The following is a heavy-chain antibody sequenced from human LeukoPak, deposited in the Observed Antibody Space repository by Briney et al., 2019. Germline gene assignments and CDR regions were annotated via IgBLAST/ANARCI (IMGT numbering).Heavy chain of an antibody. CDR2: IKQDGSEK. Sequence: AGGSLRLSCAASGFTFSSYGMHWVRQAPGKGLEWVANIKQDGSEKYYVDSVKGRFTISRDNAKNSLYLQMNSLRAEDTAVYYCARDRQRHIQLWKEHYYYGMDIWGQGTTATVSS. D-gene: IGHD5-18*01. CDR3: ARDRQRHIQLWKEHYYYGMDI. V-gene: IGHV3-7*01. CDR1: GFTFSSYG. J-gene: IGHJ6*02.